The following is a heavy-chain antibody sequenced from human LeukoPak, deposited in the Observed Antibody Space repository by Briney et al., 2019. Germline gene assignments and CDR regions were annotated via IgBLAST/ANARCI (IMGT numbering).Heavy chain of an antibody. D-gene: IGHD3-10*01. J-gene: IGHJ5*02. CDR3: ARDHPGYYYGSGSSPTYNWFDP. Sequence: PGGSLRLSCAASGFTFSSYWMSWVRQAPGKGLEWVANIKQDGSEKYYVDSVKGRFTISRDNAKNSLYLQMNSLRAEDTAVYYCARDHPGYYYGSGSSPTYNWFDPWGQGTLVTVSS. V-gene: IGHV3-7*01. CDR2: IKQDGSEK. CDR1: GFTFSSYW.